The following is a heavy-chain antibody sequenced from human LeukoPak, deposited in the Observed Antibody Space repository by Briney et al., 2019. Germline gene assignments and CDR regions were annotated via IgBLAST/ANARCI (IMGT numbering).Heavy chain of an antibody. J-gene: IGHJ1*01. CDR2: IIPIFGTA. D-gene: IGHD6-13*01. CDR1: GGTFSSYA. CDR3: ASPEAAAAHGGPAEYFQH. Sequence: GASVRVSCKASGGTFSSYAISWVRQAPGQGLEWMGGIIPIFGTANYAQKFQGRVTITADESTSTAYVELSSLRSEDTAVYYCASPEAAAAHGGPAEYFQHWGQGTLVTVSS. V-gene: IGHV1-69*01.